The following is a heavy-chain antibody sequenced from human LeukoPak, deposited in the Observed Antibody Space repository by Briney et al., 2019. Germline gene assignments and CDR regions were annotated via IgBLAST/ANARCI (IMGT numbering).Heavy chain of an antibody. CDR2: LSPNSGDT. CDR1: GYTFTGYY. Sequence: GASVKVSCKASGYTFTGYYMHWVRQAPGQELEWMGWLSPNSGDTKLAQKFQGRVTMTRDTSITTAYMEVHRLTSDDTAVYYCARGDSSSWHLDYWGQGSLVTVSS. CDR3: ARGDSSSWHLDY. D-gene: IGHD6-13*01. V-gene: IGHV1-2*02. J-gene: IGHJ4*02.